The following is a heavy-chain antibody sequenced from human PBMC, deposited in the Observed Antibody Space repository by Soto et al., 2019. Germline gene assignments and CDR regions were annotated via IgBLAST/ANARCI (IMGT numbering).Heavy chain of an antibody. D-gene: IGHD3-10*01. CDR3: AAHGSGTYYNPLYNWFDP. J-gene: IGHJ5*02. V-gene: IGHV2-5*02. Sequence: QITLQEAGPTLVKPTQTLTLTCTFSGFSLSTSGVGVGWIRQPPGKALEWLALIYWGDDKRYTPSLKNRLSISEDTAQKQVVLTMTNMDAEDTGTYYCAAHGSGTYYNPLYNWFDPWGPGTLVTVSS. CDR1: GFSLSTSGVG. CDR2: IYWGDDK.